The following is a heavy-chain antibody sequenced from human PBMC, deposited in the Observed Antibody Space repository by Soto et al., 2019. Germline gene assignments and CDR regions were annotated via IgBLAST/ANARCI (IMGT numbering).Heavy chain of an antibody. CDR1: GGSFSGYY. D-gene: IGHD2-15*01. CDR2: INHSGST. Sequence: SETMSLTCAVYGGSFSGYYLSWIRPPPGKGLEWIGEINHSGSTNYNPSLKSRVTISVDTSKNQFSLKLSSVTAADTAVYYCARGVVVTRRTFDPWGQGTLVTVSS. J-gene: IGHJ5*02. V-gene: IGHV4-34*01. CDR3: ARGVVVTRRTFDP.